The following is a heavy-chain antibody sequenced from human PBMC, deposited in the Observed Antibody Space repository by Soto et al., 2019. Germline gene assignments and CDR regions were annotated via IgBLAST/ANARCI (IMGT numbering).Heavy chain of an antibody. CDR2: INPDNGNT. CDR1: GYTFTTYA. D-gene: IGHD3-9*01. J-gene: IGHJ4*02. V-gene: IGHV1-3*01. Sequence: QVQLVQSGAEVKKPGASVEVSCQTSGYTFTTYAVHWVRQAPGERLEWLGWINPDNGNTKYARKFQDRVTITRDTTASTAYMKRRSLTSADTAVYFSARGGTLVRNCHWILGGDFWGRGTLVTVSS. CDR3: ARGGTLVRNCHWILGGDF.